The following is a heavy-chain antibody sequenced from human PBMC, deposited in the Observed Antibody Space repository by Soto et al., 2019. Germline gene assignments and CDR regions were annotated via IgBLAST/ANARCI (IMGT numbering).Heavy chain of an antibody. CDR1: GYNFNIYG. V-gene: IGHV1-69*13. CDR3: AREGSGYNF. D-gene: IGHD5-12*01. J-gene: IGHJ4*02. CDR2: IVPVFGRP. Sequence: SVHVSCKASGYNFNIYGINWVRQAPGQGLEWMVGIVPVFGRPNYAQRFRGRLTITADESTSTGYMELISLRSDDTAVYYCAREGSGYNFWGQGNQVTVSS.